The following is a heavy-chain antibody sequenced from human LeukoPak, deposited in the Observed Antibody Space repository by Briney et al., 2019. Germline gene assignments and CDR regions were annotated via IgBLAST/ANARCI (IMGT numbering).Heavy chain of an antibody. V-gene: IGHV5-10-1*01. D-gene: IGHD5-12*01. CDR3: ARQYSGYDYYFDY. Sequence: RGESLKISCKGSGYTFTNYWISWVRQMPGKRLGWMGRIDPSDSYTNYNPSFRGHITISADKSSSTAYLHWSSLKASDTAMYFCARQYSGYDYYFDYWGQGILVTVSS. CDR1: GYTFTNYW. CDR2: IDPSDSYT. J-gene: IGHJ4*02.